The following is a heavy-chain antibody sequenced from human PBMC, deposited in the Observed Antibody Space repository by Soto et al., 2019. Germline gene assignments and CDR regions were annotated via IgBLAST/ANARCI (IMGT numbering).Heavy chain of an antibody. J-gene: IGHJ5*02. CDR2: IYYSGST. Sequence: QVQLQESGPGLVKPSQTLSLTCTVSGGSISSGDYYWSWIRQPPGKGLEWIGYIYYSGSTFYNPSLKRRVTISVDTSKNQSSLKLSSVPAADTAVYYCARERPDGARLDPWGQGTLVTVSS. V-gene: IGHV4-30-4*01. CDR3: ARERPDGARLDP. D-gene: IGHD6-6*01. CDR1: GGSISSGDYY.